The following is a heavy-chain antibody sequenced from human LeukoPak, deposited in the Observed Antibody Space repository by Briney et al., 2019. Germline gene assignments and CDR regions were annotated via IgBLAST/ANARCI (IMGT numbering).Heavy chain of an antibody. Sequence: PSETLSLTCTVSGDSVTSGGFYWAWLRQSPAKGLEWIATVYYTGSTYYSASLESRVTISIDTSKNQFSLRPLSLTAADTAVYYCARHSGSGSLSRPFDPWGQGTLVTVSS. D-gene: IGHD3-10*01. CDR2: VYYTGST. CDR1: GDSVTSGGFY. CDR3: ARHSGSGSLSRPFDP. J-gene: IGHJ5*02. V-gene: IGHV4-39*01.